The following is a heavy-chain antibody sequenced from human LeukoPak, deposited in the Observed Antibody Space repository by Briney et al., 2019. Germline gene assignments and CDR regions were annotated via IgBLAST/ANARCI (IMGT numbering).Heavy chain of an antibody. D-gene: IGHD1-14*01. Sequence: GGTLRPSCAVSRFTFSSYSMNWVRQGQGKGLERVSSISSTGSYIYYADSVKGRFTISRDNAKNSVHLQMNSLRAEDTAVYYCARVGPWVNPDYYYYYMDVWGKGTTVTVSS. J-gene: IGHJ6*03. CDR1: RFTFSSYS. CDR2: ISSTGSYI. CDR3: ARVGPWVNPDYYYYYMDV. V-gene: IGHV3-21*01.